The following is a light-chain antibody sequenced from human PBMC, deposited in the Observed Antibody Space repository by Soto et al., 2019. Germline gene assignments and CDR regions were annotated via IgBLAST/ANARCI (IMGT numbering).Light chain of an antibody. Sequence: DIQAAQSPFAPSASVGDTVSITCLASQDIVAYLAWYQHKPGRAPELLIRAASTLQSGVPSRFSGSGSGTEFTLTISSLQPDDFATYYCQQYNSYSPTFGQGTKVDIK. CDR3: QQYNSYSPT. CDR1: QDIVAY. V-gene: IGKV1-16*01. CDR2: AAS. J-gene: IGKJ1*01.